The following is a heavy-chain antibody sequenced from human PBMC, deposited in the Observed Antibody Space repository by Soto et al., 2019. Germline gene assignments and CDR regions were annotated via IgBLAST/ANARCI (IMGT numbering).Heavy chain of an antibody. D-gene: IGHD2-21*02. CDR3: ARDRGVTAFDAFDI. J-gene: IGHJ3*02. V-gene: IGHV4-30-4*01. CDR1: GGSIRSGDYY. CDR2: IYYSGST. Sequence: QVQLQESGPGLLKPSQTLSLTCTVSGGSIRSGDYYWRWIRQPPGKGLEWIGYIYYSGSTYYNPSLKGRGTISVDTSKNQFSLKLSSVTAADTAVYYCARDRGVTAFDAFDIWGQGTMVTVSS.